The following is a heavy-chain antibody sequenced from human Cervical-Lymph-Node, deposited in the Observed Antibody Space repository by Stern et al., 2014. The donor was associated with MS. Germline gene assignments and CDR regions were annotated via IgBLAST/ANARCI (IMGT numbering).Heavy chain of an antibody. J-gene: IGHJ4*02. CDR3: ARGYSSGWYAGSDY. Sequence: QVQLVQSGGGLVKPGGSLRLSCAASGFSFSDYYMSWIRQAPGKGLEWVTYISGSTSYTKYADSEKGRFTISRDNTKNSLYLQMNSLSAEDTAVYYCARGYSSGWYAGSDYWGQGSLVTVSS. CDR1: GFSFSDYY. CDR2: ISGSTSYT. V-gene: IGHV3-11*06. D-gene: IGHD6-19*01.